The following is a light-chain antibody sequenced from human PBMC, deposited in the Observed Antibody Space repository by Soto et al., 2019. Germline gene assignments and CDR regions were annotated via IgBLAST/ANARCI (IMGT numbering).Light chain of an antibody. V-gene: IGLV2-8*01. Sequence: QSVLTQPPSASGSPGQSITISCTGTRTDVGGYNFVSWYQQHPGKAPKVIXXXXXXXASXXXXGXSGSKSDNTASLTISGLQAEDEADYYCCSYVSSKTCVFGTGTKVTVL. CDR3: CSYVSSKTCV. J-gene: IGLJ1*01. CDR1: RTDVGGYNF. CDR2: XXX.